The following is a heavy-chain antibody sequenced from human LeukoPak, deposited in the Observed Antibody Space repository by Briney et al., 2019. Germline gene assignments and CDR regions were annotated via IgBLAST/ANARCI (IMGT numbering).Heavy chain of an antibody. V-gene: IGHV3-23*01. CDR1: GFTFNYYA. CDR2: ISGNEGKT. D-gene: IGHD2-2*01. J-gene: IGHJ4*02. Sequence: GGSLRLSCAASGFTFNYYAMSWVRQAPGRGLEWVSGISGNEGKTYYTDSAKGRFTISRDNTKNTVYLQMNILRADDTAVYFCARHASFIPHWGQGTLVTVSS. CDR3: ARHASFIPH.